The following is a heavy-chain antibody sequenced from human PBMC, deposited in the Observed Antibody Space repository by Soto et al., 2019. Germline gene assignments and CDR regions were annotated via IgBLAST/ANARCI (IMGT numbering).Heavy chain of an antibody. CDR2: INHSGST. D-gene: IGHD5-12*01. Sequence: QVQLQQWGAGLLKPSETLSLTCAVYGGSFSGYYWSWIRQPPGKGLEWIGEINHSGSTNYNPSLKSRVTISVETSKNQFSLKLSSVTAADTAVYYCARGDRGDIVATIIDYWGQGTLVTVSS. CDR3: ARGDRGDIVATIIDY. J-gene: IGHJ4*02. V-gene: IGHV4-34*01. CDR1: GGSFSGYY.